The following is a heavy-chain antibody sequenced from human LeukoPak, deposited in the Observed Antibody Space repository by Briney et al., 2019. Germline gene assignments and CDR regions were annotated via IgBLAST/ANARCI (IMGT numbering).Heavy chain of an antibody. CDR1: GFTFSSYA. D-gene: IGHD3-16*02. J-gene: IGHJ4*02. CDR2: ISGSGGST. CDR3: AKDRSPPAPTYYFDY. V-gene: IGHV3-23*01. Sequence: GGSLRPSCAASGFTFSSYAMSWVRQAPGKGLEWVSAISGSGGSTYYADSVKGRFTISRDNFKNTLYLQMNSLRAEDTAVYYCAKDRSPPAPTYYFDYWGQGTLVTVSS.